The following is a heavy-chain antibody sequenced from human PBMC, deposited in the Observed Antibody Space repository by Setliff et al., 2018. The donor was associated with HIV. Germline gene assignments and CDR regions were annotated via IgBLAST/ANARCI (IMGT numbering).Heavy chain of an antibody. D-gene: IGHD3-22*01. CDR1: DDSFSTNY. CDR2: IYASGST. Sequence: SETLSLTCNVSDDSFSTNYWSWVRQPPGKGLEWIGYIYASGSTNYNPSLKSRVTISIDTSKNQFSLRLRSVTAADTALYYWARLGRAIDRGGYSLRFDYWGHGTLVTVSS. J-gene: IGHJ4*01. V-gene: IGHV4-4*09. CDR3: ARLGRAIDRGGYSLRFDY.